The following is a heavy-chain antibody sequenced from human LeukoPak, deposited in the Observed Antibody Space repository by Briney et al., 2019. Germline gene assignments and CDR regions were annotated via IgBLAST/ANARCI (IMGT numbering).Heavy chain of an antibody. V-gene: IGHV3-23*01. J-gene: IGHJ1*01. CDR3: AKDLSSGYYSMTEYFQH. CDR2: ISGSGGST. Sequence: GGSLRLSCAASGFTFSSYAMSWVRQAPGKGLEWGSAISGSGGSTYYADSVKGRFTISRDNSKNTLYLQMNSLRAEDTAVYYCAKDLSSGYYSMTEYFQHWGQGTLVPVSS. CDR1: GFTFSSYA. D-gene: IGHD3-22*01.